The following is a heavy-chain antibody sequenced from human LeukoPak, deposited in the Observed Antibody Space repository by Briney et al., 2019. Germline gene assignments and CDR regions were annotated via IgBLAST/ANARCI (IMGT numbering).Heavy chain of an antibody. Sequence: ESGPTLVKPTQTLTLTCTFSGFSLSTSGVGVGWIRQPPGKALEWLALIYWKDDKRYSPSLKSRLTITKDTSKNQVVLTMTNMDPVDTATYYCARSFSGITIFGVVITPFDYWGQGTLVTVSS. CDR2: IYWKDDK. CDR1: GFSLSTSGVG. CDR3: ARSFSGITIFGVVITPFDY. D-gene: IGHD3-3*01. J-gene: IGHJ4*02. V-gene: IGHV2-5*01.